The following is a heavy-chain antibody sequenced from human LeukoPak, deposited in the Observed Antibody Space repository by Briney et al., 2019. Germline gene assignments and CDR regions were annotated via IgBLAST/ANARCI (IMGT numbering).Heavy chain of an antibody. CDR3: ARWKRDGYYTGYYYYYMDV. D-gene: IGHD3-3*01. CDR2: IKWDGGRT. J-gene: IGHJ6*03. V-gene: IGHV3-20*04. Sequence: GGSLRLSCAASGFTFDDHGTSWVRQAPGKGLEWVSGIKWDGGRTGYADSVKGRFTISRDNAKNSLYLQMNSLRAEDTALYYCARWKRDGYYTGYYYYYMDVWGKGTTVTVSS. CDR1: GFTFDDHG.